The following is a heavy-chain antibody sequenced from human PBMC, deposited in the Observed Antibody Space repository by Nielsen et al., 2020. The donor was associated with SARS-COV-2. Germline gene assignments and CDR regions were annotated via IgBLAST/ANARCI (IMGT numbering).Heavy chain of an antibody. D-gene: IGHD3-3*01. CDR1: GGSVSSGSYY. V-gene: IGHV4-39*01. CDR3: ARRFRGYDFWSGYDY. Sequence: SETLSLTCTVSGGSVSSGSYYWGWIRQPPGKGLEWIGSIYYSGSTYYNPSLKSRVTISVDTSKNQFSLKLSSVTAADTAVYYCARRFRGYDFWSGYDYWGQGTLVTVSS. CDR2: IYYSGST. J-gene: IGHJ4*02.